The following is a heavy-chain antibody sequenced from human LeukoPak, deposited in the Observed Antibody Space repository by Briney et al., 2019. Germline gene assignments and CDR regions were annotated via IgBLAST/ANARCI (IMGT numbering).Heavy chain of an antibody. CDR2: IKEDGSER. CDR1: EFSPISHW. D-gene: IGHD1-26*01. J-gene: IGHJ4*02. CDR3: SWSGEAD. V-gene: IGHV3-7*01. Sequence: GGSLRLSCAASEFSPISHWMTWVRRAPGKGLEWVADIKEDGSERYYEDSVKGRFTISRDKAKNSVFPQMNGLRAEDTAVYYCSWSGEADWGQGTLVTVSS.